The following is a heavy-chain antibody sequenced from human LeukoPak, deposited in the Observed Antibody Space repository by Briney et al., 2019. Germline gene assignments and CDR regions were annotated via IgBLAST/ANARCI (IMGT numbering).Heavy chain of an antibody. V-gene: IGHV1-2*02. CDR2: INPNSGGT. CDR3: ARGGLVYDFLTGYYAPGLEYFHH. D-gene: IGHD3/OR15-3a*01. CDR1: GYTFTGYY. J-gene: IGHJ1*01. Sequence: ASVKVSCKASGYTFTGYYMHWVRQAPGQGLERMGWINPNSGGTNYAQKFQGRVTMTRDTSISTAYMELSRLRSDDTAVYYCARGGLVYDFLTGYYAPGLEYFHHWGQGSLVIVSS.